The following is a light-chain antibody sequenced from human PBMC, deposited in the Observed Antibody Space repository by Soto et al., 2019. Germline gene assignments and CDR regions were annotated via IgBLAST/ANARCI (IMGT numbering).Light chain of an antibody. Sequence: QSVLTQPASVSGSPGQSITISCSGTSSDVGGYNFVSWYQQHSGKAPKLIILDVSNRPSGVSNRFSGSRSANTASLTISGLQAEDEADYYCCSYTGRGPLVMFGGGTKLTVL. CDR1: SSDVGGYNF. CDR2: DVS. V-gene: IGLV2-14*03. J-gene: IGLJ3*02. CDR3: CSYTGRGPLVM.